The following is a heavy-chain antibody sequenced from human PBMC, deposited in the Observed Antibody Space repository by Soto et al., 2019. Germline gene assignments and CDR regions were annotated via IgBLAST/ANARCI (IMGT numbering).Heavy chain of an antibody. Sequence: EVQLLESGGGLVQPGGSLRLSCAASGFTFGNYAFSWVRQAPGKGLEWVSVISGGGDATYYPDSVKGRFTTSRDNSKNTVYWKMNTLRAEDTAVYYCAKKSLGSIQWLALYYFDSWGREPWSPSPQ. CDR3: AKKSLGSIQWLALYYFDS. CDR2: ISGGGDAT. D-gene: IGHD7-27*01. CDR1: GFTFGNYA. J-gene: IGHJ4*02. V-gene: IGHV3-23*01.